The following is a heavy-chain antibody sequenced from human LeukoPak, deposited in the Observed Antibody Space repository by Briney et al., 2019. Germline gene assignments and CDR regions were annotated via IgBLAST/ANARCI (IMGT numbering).Heavy chain of an antibody. D-gene: IGHD3-22*01. J-gene: IGHJ5*02. V-gene: IGHV1-46*01. CDR3: ARERASYYYDSSGYTFDP. CDR1: GYTFTSYY. CDR2: INPSGGST. Sequence: ASVKVSCKASGYTFTSYYMHWVRQAPGQGLEWMGIINPSGGSTSYAQKFQGRVTMTRDVSTSTVYMELSSLRSEDTAVYYCARERASYYYDSSGYTFDPWGQGTLVTVSS.